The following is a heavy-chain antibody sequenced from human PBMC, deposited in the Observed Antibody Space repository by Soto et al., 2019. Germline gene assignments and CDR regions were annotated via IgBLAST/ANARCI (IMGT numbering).Heavy chain of an antibody. D-gene: IGHD2-8*01. CDR2: IKQDGSEK. Sequence: EVQLVESGGGLVQPGGSLRLSCAASGFTFSNYWMTWVRQVPGKGLEWVANIKQDGSEKYYVDSVKGRFTISRDNAKNSLYLQMSSLRAEDTAVYYCARRMDLDYWGQGTLVTVSS. V-gene: IGHV3-7*05. CDR3: ARRMDLDY. J-gene: IGHJ4*02. CDR1: GFTFSNYW.